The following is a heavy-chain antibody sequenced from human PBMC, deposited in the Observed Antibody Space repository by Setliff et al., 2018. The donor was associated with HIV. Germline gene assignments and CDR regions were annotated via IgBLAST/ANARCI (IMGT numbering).Heavy chain of an antibody. CDR1: NFTFSFYG. Sequence: PGGSLRLSCAASNFTFSFYGMHWVRQAPGKGLVWVSRINGDGSSATYADSVRGRFTISRDNAKNTLYLQMNSLRDEDTAVYYCIRGGSGSYYPFDYWGQGTLVTVSS. CDR2: INGDGSSA. J-gene: IGHJ4*02. CDR3: IRGGSGSYYPFDY. V-gene: IGHV3-74*01. D-gene: IGHD3-10*01.